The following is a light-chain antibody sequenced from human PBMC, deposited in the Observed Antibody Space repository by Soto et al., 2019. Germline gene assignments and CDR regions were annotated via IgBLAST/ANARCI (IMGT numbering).Light chain of an antibody. Sequence: IQLTQSPSSLSASVGDRVTITCRASQSISSYLDWYQQKPGTAPKLLIYAASSLQSGVPSRFSGSGSGTDFTLTISSLQPEDFATYYCQQSYSTPWTFGQGTKVEIK. CDR2: AAS. J-gene: IGKJ1*01. V-gene: IGKV1-39*01. CDR3: QQSYSTPWT. CDR1: QSISSY.